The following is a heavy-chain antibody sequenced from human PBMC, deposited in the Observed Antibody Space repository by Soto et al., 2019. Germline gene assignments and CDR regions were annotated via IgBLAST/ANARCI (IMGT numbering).Heavy chain of an antibody. CDR2: IYYSGST. V-gene: IGHV4-59*01. CDR3: ARIRGYSYMDYYYYYGMDV. CDR1: GGSISSYY. Sequence: SETLSLTCTVSGGSISSYYWSWIRQPPGKGLEWIGYIYYSGSTNYNPSLKSRVTMSVDTSKNQFSLKLSSVTAADTAVYYCARIRGYSYMDYYYYYGMDVWGQGTTVTVSS. D-gene: IGHD5-12*01. J-gene: IGHJ6*02.